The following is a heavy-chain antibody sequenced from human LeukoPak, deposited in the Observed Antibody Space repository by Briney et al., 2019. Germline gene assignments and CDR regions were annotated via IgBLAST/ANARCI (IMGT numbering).Heavy chain of an antibody. CDR1: GYSFTSYD. J-gene: IGHJ5*02. V-gene: IGHV1-8*01. D-gene: IGHD3-16*01. CDR3: ARASGRIRYWFDP. Sequence: ASVKVSCKASGYSFTSYDINWVRQATGQGLEWMGWMNPNSGNIGYAQKFQGRVTMTRNTSISTAYMELSSLRSEDTAVYYCARASGRIRYWFDPWGQGTLVTVPS. CDR2: MNPNSGNI.